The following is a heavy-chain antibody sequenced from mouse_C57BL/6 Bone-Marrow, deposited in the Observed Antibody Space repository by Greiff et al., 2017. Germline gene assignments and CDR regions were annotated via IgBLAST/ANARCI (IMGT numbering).Heavy chain of an antibody. CDR1: GYTFTSYW. D-gene: IGHD2-1*01. V-gene: IGHV1-55*01. CDR3: ARAGYYGIFAY. J-gene: IGHJ3*01. CDR2: IYPGSGST. Sequence: QVQLKQPGAELVKPGASVKMSCKASGYTFTSYWITWVKQRPGQGLEWIGDIYPGSGSTNYNEKFKSKATLTVDTSSSTAYMQISNLTSEDSAVYYCARAGYYGIFAYWGQGTLVTVSA.